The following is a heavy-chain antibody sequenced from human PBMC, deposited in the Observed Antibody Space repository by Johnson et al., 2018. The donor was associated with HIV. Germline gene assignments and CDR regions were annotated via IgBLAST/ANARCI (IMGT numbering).Heavy chain of an antibody. CDR1: GFTFSTYG. CDR3: AKDKGVWGFDAFDI. J-gene: IGHJ3*02. D-gene: IGHD3-16*01. V-gene: IGHV3-30*02. CDR2: IRYDGSNK. Sequence: QVQLVESGGGVVQPGGSLRLSCAASGFTFSTYGMHWVRQAPGKGLEWVAFIRYDGSNKYYTDSVKGQFTISRDNSKNTLYLQMNSLRAEDTAVYYCAKDKGVWGFDAFDIWGQGTMVTDSS.